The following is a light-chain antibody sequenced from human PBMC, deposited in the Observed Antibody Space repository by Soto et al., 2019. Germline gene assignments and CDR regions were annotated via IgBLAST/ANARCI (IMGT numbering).Light chain of an antibody. CDR2: GAS. CDR1: ETVNKN. J-gene: IGKJ1*01. CDR3: QQYNKLPGS. Sequence: VMTQSPATLSVSPGERTTLSCRASETVNKNLAWYQQQPGQAPRLLMFGASTRATGIPARFSGGGSGTEFTLTISSLQSEDFAVYYCQQYNKLPGSFGQGTKVEI. V-gene: IGKV3-15*01.